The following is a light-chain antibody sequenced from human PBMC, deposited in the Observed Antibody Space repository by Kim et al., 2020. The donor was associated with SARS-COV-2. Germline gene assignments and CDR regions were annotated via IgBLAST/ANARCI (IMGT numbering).Light chain of an antibody. CDR1: SSDVGSYNL. Sequence: QSALTQPASVSGSPGQSITISCTGTSSDVGSYNLVSWYQQHPGKAPQLMIYEGSKRPSGVSNRFSGSKSGNTASLTISGLQAEDEADYYCCSYAGSSTFYVVFGGGTMLTVL. CDR2: EGS. CDR3: CSYAGSSTFYVV. V-gene: IGLV2-23*03. J-gene: IGLJ2*01.